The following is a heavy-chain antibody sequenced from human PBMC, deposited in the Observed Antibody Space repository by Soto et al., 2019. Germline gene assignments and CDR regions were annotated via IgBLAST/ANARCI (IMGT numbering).Heavy chain of an antibody. D-gene: IGHD4-17*01. V-gene: IGHV3-23*01. CDR1: GFTFSSYA. CDR3: AKDLYDYGDRYWYFDL. Sequence: ESGGGLVQPGGSLRLSCAASGFTFSSYAMSWVRQAPGKGLEWVSTISGSGGSTYYADSVTGRFTISRHNSKNTLYLQMNSLRAEDTAIYYCAKDLYDYGDRYWYFDLWGRGTLVTVSS. CDR2: ISGSGGST. J-gene: IGHJ2*01.